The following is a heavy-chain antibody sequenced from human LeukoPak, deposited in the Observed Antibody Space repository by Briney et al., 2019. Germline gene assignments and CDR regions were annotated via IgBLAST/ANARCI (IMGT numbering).Heavy chain of an antibody. CDR2: INHSGST. J-gene: IGHJ4*02. CDR3: ARGLSAIVH. D-gene: IGHD2-21*02. Sequence: KPSETLSLTCAVYGGSFSGYYWSWIRQSPGKGLEWIGEINHSGSTNYNPSLKSRVTISVDTSKNQFSLKLSSVTAADTAVYYCARGLSAIVHWGQGTLVTVSS. CDR1: GGSFSGYY. V-gene: IGHV4-34*01.